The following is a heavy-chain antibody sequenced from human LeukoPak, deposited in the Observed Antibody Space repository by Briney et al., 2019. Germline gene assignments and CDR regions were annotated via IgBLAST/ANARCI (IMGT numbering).Heavy chain of an antibody. CDR1: GYTFTSYY. V-gene: IGHV1-46*01. D-gene: IGHD2-21*02. Sequence: ASVKVSCKASGYTFTSYYMHWVRQAPGQGLEWMGIINPSGGSTSYAQKFQGRVTMTRDMSTRTVYMELSSLRSEDTAVYYCVRGCGGGVCYRPNFDNWGQGTLVTVSS. CDR2: INPSGGST. J-gene: IGHJ4*02. CDR3: VRGCGGGVCYRPNFDN.